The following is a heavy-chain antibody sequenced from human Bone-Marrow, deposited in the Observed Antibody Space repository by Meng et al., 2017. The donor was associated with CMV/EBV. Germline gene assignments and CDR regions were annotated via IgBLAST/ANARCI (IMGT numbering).Heavy chain of an antibody. CDR1: GFSFNSYA. J-gene: IGHJ4*02. CDR2: ISSSSSYI. V-gene: IGHV3-21*01. D-gene: IGHD3-9*01. CDR3: ARGSLRYGDY. Sequence: GGSLRLSCAASGFSFNSYAMHWVRQAPGKGLEWVSSISSSSSYIYYADSVKGRFTISRDNSKNTLYLQMNSLRAEDTAVYYCARGSLRYGDYWGQGTLVTVSS.